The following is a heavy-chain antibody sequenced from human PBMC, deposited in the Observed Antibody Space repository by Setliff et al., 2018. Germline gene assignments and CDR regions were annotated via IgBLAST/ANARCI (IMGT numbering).Heavy chain of an antibody. V-gene: IGHV1-2*02. Sequence: GASVKVSCKASGYTSTDYYIHWVRQAPGQGLEWMGWINPLSTATKYAQRFQDRVAMTRDTSMNAAYMELMRLTSDDTALYYCARVARKSRPLSYFDKWGQGTQVTVSS. CDR1: GYTSTDYY. J-gene: IGHJ4*02. CDR2: INPLSTAT. D-gene: IGHD5-12*01. CDR3: ARVARKSRPLSYFDK.